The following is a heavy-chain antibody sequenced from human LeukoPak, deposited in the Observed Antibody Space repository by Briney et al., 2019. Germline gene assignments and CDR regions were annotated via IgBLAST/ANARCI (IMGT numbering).Heavy chain of an antibody. J-gene: IGHJ3*02. CDR3: ARDLLGTVTTFHAFDI. V-gene: IGHV3-21*01. Sequence: GGSLRLSRAASGFTFSSYSMNWVRQAPGKRLEWVSSISSSSSYIYYADSVKGRFTISRDNAKNSLYLQMNSLRAEDTAVYYCARDLLGTVTTFHAFDIWGQGTMVTVSS. CDR2: ISSSSSYI. CDR1: GFTFSSYS. D-gene: IGHD4-17*01.